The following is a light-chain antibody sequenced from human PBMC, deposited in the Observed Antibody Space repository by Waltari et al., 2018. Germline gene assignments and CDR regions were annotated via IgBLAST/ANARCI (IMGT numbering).Light chain of an antibody. CDR3: SSFTTSSTWV. CDR1: SSNIGRQSS. J-gene: IGLJ3*02. Sequence: QSALTQPASVSGSPGQSITISCTGSSSNIGRQSSVSWYQQHAGKAPKLLISDVNQRPSGISSRFSGSKSGNTASLTISGLQAEDEADYYCSSFTTSSTWVFGGGTQLTVL. CDR2: DVN. V-gene: IGLV2-14*03.